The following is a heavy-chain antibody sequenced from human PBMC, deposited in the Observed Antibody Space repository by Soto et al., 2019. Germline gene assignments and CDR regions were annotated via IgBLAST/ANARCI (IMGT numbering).Heavy chain of an antibody. V-gene: IGHV4-59*01. CDR2: IYYSGST. CDR3: ARTLPHRRFDP. J-gene: IGHJ5*02. D-gene: IGHD3-16*02. Sequence: SETLSLTXTVSGGSISSYYWSWIRQPPGKGLEWIGYIYYSGSTNYNPSLKSRVTISVDTSKNQFSLKLSSVTAADTAVYYCARTLPHRRFDPWGQGTLVTVSS. CDR1: GGSISSYY.